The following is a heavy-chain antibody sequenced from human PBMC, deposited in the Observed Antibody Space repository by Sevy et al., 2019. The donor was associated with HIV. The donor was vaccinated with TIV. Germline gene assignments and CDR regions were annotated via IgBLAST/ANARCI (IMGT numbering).Heavy chain of an antibody. CDR2: IFPDDSNT. D-gene: IGHD1-20*01. CDR1: GYTFTTYW. Sequence: GESLKISCKASGYTFTTYWIGWVRQMPGKGPEWMGIIFPDDSNTRYSPSFQGRVTISADKSISTAYLQWSSLEASDTGMYYCATYNWNGYFCDYWGQGILVTVSS. CDR3: ATYNWNGYFCDY. V-gene: IGHV5-51*01. J-gene: IGHJ4*02.